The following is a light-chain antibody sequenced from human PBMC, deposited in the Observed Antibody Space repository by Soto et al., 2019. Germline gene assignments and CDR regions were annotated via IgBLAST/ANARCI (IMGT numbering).Light chain of an antibody. CDR1: QSVSSY. CDR3: QQRSNWWT. Sequence: EIVLTQSPATLSLSPGERATLSCRASQSVSSYLAWYQQKPGQAPRLLIYDASNRATGIPARFSGSGSGTDFTLTFSRLEPEDFAVYYCQQRSNWWTFGQGTKV. V-gene: IGKV3-11*01. CDR2: DAS. J-gene: IGKJ1*01.